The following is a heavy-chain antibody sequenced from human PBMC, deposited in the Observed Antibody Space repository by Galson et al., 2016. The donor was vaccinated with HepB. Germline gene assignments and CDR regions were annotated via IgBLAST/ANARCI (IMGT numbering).Heavy chain of an antibody. J-gene: IGHJ4*02. Sequence: SLRLSCAASGFAFSNYWMHWVRQVPGKGLVWVSRINGAGSSTNYADSVKGRFTISRDNAKNTLYLQMNSLRAEDTAVYYCASRGEYSGSYYALDYWGQGTLVTVSS. D-gene: IGHD1-26*01. CDR2: INGAGSST. CDR1: GFAFSNYW. CDR3: ASRGEYSGSYYALDY. V-gene: IGHV3-74*01.